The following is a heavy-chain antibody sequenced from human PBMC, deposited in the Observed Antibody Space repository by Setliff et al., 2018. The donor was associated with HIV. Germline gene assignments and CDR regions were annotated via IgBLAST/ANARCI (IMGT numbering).Heavy chain of an antibody. J-gene: IGHJ6*03. D-gene: IGHD3-10*01. CDR3: ARAWTYYYGSGCYRRLDYYYYYMDV. Sequence: ASVKVSCKASGYTFTSYGISWVRQAPGQGLEWMGWISAYNGNTNYARKLQGRVTMTTDTSTSTAYMELRSLRSDDTAVYYCARAWTYYYGSGCYRRLDYYYYYMDVWGKGTTVTVSS. CDR1: GYTFTSYG. CDR2: ISAYNGNT. V-gene: IGHV1-18*01.